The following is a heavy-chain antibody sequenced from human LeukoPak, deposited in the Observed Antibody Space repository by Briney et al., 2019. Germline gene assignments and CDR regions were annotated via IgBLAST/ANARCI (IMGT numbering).Heavy chain of an antibody. CDR2: IYFSGST. V-gene: IGHV4-59*01. CDR1: GGSIRSYY. CDR3: ARSYDTNFDY. Sequence: SETLSLTCTVSGGSIRSYYWGWIRQPPGKGLEWIGYIYFSGSTSYNPSLKSRVTISVDRSKNQFSLKLSSVAAADTAVYYCARSYDTNFDYWGQGTLVTVSS. J-gene: IGHJ4*02. D-gene: IGHD3-3*01.